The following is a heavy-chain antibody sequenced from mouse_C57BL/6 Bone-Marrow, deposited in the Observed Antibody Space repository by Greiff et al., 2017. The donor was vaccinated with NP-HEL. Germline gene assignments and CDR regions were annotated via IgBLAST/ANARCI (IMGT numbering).Heavy chain of an antibody. CDR3: ARDSSGYIAY. D-gene: IGHD3-2*02. CDR1: GFTFSSYT. CDR2: ISGGGGNT. V-gene: IGHV5-9*01. J-gene: IGHJ3*01. Sequence: EVQLVESGGGLVKPGGSLKLSCAASGFTFSSYTMSWVRQTPEKRLEWVATISGGGGNTYYPDSVKGRFTISRDNAKNTLYLQMSSLRSEDTALYYCARDSSGYIAYWGQGTLVTVSA.